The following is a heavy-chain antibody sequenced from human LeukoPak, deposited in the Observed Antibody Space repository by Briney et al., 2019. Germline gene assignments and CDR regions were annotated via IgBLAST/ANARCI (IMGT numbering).Heavy chain of an antibody. CDR3: ASPVCSGGSCYRDAFDI. D-gene: IGHD2-15*01. CDR2: IYTSGST. J-gene: IGHJ3*02. Sequence: SETLSLTCTVSGGSISSYYWSWIRQPAGKGLEWIGRIYTSGSTNYNPSLKCRVTMSVDTSKNQFSLKLSSVTAADTAVYYCASPVCSGGSCYRDAFDIWGQGTMVTVSS. CDR1: GGSISSYY. V-gene: IGHV4-4*07.